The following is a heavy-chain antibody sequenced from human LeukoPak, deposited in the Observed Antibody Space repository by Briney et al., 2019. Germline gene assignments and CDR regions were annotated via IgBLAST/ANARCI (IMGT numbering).Heavy chain of an antibody. CDR2: IWYDGSNK. V-gene: IGHV3-33*01. CDR1: GFTFSSYG. J-gene: IGHJ4*02. CDR3: AREPWLRSSFDY. Sequence: QPGRSPRLSCAASGFTFSSYGMHWVRQAPGKGLEWVAVIWYDGSNKYYADSVKGRFTISRDNSKNTLYLQMNSLRAEDTAVYYCAREPWLRSSFDYWGQGTLVTVSS. D-gene: IGHD1-26*01.